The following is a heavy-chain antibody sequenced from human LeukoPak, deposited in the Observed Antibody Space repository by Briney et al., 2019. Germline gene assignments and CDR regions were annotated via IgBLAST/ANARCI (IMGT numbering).Heavy chain of an antibody. J-gene: IGHJ4*02. CDR3: AREYGSGWYDY. D-gene: IGHD6-19*01. Sequence: PGGSLRLSCAASGFTFSSYIMNWVRQAPGKGLEWVSSISSSSSYIYYAESVKGRFTISRDNAKNSLYLQMNSLTAEDTAVYYCAREYGSGWYDYWGQGTLVTVSS. CDR1: GFTFSSYI. V-gene: IGHV3-21*01. CDR2: ISSSSSYI.